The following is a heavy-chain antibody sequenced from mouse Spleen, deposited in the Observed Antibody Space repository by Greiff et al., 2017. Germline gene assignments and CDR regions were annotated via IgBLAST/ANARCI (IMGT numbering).Heavy chain of an antibody. Sequence: EVQLQQSGAELVKPGASVKLSCTASGFNIKDTYMHWVKQRPEQGLEWIGRIDPANGNTKYDPKFQGKATITADTSSNTAYLQLSSLTSEDTAVYYCASPFYGNYAMDYWGQGTSVTVSS. CDR1: GFNIKDTY. D-gene: IGHD2-10*01. CDR2: IDPANGNT. CDR3: ASPFYGNYAMDY. J-gene: IGHJ4*01. V-gene: IGHV14-3*02.